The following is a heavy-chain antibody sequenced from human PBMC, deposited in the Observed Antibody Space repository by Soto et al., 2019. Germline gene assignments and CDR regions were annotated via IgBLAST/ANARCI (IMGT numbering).Heavy chain of an antibody. D-gene: IGHD5-18*01. CDR2: FDPEDGET. CDR3: AIDSAGGRGYRYGYNPTFDY. J-gene: IGHJ4*02. Sequence: GASVKVSCKVSGYTLTELSMHWVRQAPGKGLEWMGGFDPEDGETIYAQKFQGRVTMTEDTSTDTAYMELSSLRSEDTAVYYCAIDSAGGRGYRYGYNPTFDYWGQGTLVTVSS. CDR1: GYTLTELS. V-gene: IGHV1-24*01.